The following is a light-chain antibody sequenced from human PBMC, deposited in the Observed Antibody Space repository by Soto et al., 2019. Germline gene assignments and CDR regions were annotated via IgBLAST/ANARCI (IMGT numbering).Light chain of an antibody. V-gene: IGLV1-40*01. Sequence: QSVLTQPPSVSGAPGQRVTISCTGSSSNIGAGYDVHWYQQLPGTAPKLLIYGNSNRPSGVPDRFSGSKSGTSASLAITGLQAEDEADYYCQSYYSSLSGFRVFGTGTKVTVL. CDR1: SSNIGAGYD. J-gene: IGLJ1*01. CDR3: QSYYSSLSGFRV. CDR2: GNS.